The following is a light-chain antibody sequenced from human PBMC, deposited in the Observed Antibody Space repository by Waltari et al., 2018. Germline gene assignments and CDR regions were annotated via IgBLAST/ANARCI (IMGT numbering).Light chain of an antibody. V-gene: IGLV1-51*01. CDR3: GAWDNNLDAWV. CDR2: DNN. J-gene: IGLJ3*02. Sequence: QSVLTQPPSVSAAQGQKVTISCSGSSSNIGNNYVSWYQQFPGTAPKFLVSDNNKRPSGIPDRFSGSKSGTSATLGITGLQTGDEADYYCGAWDNNLDAWVFGGGTKLTVL. CDR1: SSNIGNNY.